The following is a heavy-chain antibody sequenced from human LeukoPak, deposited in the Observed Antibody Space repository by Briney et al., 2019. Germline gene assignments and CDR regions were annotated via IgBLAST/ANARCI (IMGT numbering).Heavy chain of an antibody. CDR1: GFTLSSSW. CDR2: FSSDGTTI. CDR3: VRADDA. V-gene: IGHV3-74*01. Sequence: PGGSLRLSCAAPGFTLSSSWMHWVRQVPGKGLVWVSLFSSDGTTISYADSVKGRFTISRDNAKNTLYLQMNSLRAEDTAVYYCVRADDAWGQGTLVTVSS. D-gene: IGHD3-3*01. J-gene: IGHJ5*02.